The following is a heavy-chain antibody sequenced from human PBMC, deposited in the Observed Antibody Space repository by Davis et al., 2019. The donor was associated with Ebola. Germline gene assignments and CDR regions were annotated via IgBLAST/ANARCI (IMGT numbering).Heavy chain of an antibody. D-gene: IGHD2/OR15-2a*01. CDR3: AVLGHTSFGGNYYYGLDV. Sequence: AASVKVSCKASGCIFSTFAISWVRQAPGQGLQWVGGIMPISRTPDYAHEFQGRVTITADASTTTASMELSSLSSDDTAVYYCAVLGHTSFGGNYYYGLDVWGQGTLVTVSS. CDR2: IMPISRTP. CDR1: GCIFSTFA. V-gene: IGHV1-69*13. J-gene: IGHJ6*02.